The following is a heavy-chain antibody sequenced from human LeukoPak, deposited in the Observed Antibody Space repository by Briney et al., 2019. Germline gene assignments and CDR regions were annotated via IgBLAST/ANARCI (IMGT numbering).Heavy chain of an antibody. CDR1: GGTFSSYA. V-gene: IGHV1-69*05. CDR3: ARGTAAGLGY. J-gene: IGHJ4*02. Sequence: SVKVSCKASGGTFSSYAISWVRQAPGQGLEWMGGIIPIFGTANYAQKFQGRVTMTRDTSTSTVYMELSSLRSEDTAVYYCARGTAAGLGYWGQGTLVTVSS. D-gene: IGHD6-13*01. CDR2: IIPIFGTA.